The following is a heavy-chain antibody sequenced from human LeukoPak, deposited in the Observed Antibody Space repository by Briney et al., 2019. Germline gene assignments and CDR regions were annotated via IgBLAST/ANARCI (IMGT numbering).Heavy chain of an antibody. CDR3: SAGPSGWTEFFRH. D-gene: IGHD6-19*01. CDR2: IRSKANNYAT. V-gene: IGHV3-73*01. J-gene: IGHJ1*01. CDR1: AFTLSDFT. Sequence: QPGGSLRLSCAAPAFTLSDFTIQWVRQASGKGLEWVARIRSKANNYATEYGPSVKGRFTISRDDAKNTAYLQMDSLKTDDTAIYDCSAGPSGWTEFFRHWGQGTLVTVSS.